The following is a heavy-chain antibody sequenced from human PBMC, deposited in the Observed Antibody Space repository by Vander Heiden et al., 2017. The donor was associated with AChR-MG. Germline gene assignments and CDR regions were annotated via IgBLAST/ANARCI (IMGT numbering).Heavy chain of an antibody. J-gene: IGHJ6*03. D-gene: IGHD2-2*01. CDR2: IGTVGDT. CDR1: GFTFSNYD. CDR3: VRARGIDLSAHQPGYMDV. V-gene: IGHV3-13*01. Sequence: EVQLVESGGGLVQPGGSLRLSCAASGFTFSNYDMHWVRQGTGKGLEWLSGIGTVGDTYYSGSVKDRFTISRENAKDSLYLQMNSLRAGDTATYYCVRARGIDLSAHQPGYMDVWGKGTTVTVSS.